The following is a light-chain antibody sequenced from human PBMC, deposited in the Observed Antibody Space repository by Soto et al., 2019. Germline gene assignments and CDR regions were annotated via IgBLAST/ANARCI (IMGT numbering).Light chain of an antibody. CDR3: QQLNSYPRT. J-gene: IGKJ4*01. CDR1: QGISSY. CDR2: AAS. V-gene: IGKV1-9*01. Sequence: IQLTQSPSFLSASVGATVTITCRASQGISSYLAWYQQKPGKAPKLMIYAASTLQSGVPSRFSGSGSGTEFTLTISSLQPEDFATYYCQQLNSYPRTFGGGTKVDI.